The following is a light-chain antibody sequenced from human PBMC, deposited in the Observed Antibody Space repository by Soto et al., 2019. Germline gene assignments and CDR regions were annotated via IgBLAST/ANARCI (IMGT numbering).Light chain of an antibody. CDR1: QSLGSD. J-gene: IGKJ5*01. Sequence: EVVLTQSPGTLSLSPGDTATLSCRASQSLGSDLAWYQQKPGQAPRLLIFGASARPTGIPARISGSGSGTEFTLTISSLQSEDFAVYYCQQYNNWPPITFGQGTRL. CDR2: GAS. V-gene: IGKV3-15*01. CDR3: QQYNNWPPIT.